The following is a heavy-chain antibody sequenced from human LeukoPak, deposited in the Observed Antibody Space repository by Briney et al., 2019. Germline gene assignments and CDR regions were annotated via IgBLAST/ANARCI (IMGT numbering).Heavy chain of an antibody. CDR3: ARDLGIAADLNWFDP. CDR2: ISAYKGNT. CDR1: GYTFTSYG. D-gene: IGHD6-13*01. Sequence: ASVKVSCKASGYTFTSYGISWVRQAPGQGLEWMGWISAYKGNTNYAQKLQGRVTMTTDTSTSTAYMELRSLRSDDTAVYFCARDLGIAADLNWFDPWGQGTLVTVSS. J-gene: IGHJ5*02. V-gene: IGHV1-18*04.